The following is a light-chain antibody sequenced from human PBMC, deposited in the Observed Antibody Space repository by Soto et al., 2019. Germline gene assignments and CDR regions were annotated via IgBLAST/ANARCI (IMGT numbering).Light chain of an antibody. J-gene: IGLJ1*01. CDR1: SSDVGGYNY. Sequence: QSALTQPASVSGSPGQSITISCTGTSSDVGGYNYVSWYQQHPGKAPKLMIYEVSNRPSGVSNRFSGSKSGNTASLTISGLKAEDEADYYCSTYTSSRTLYVSGTGTKVTVL. V-gene: IGLV2-14*01. CDR2: EVS. CDR3: STYTSSRTLYV.